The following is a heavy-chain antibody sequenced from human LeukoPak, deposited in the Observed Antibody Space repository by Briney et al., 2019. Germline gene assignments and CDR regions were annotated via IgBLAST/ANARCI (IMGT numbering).Heavy chain of an antibody. Sequence: SETLSLTCTVSGGSISSYYWSWIRQPPGKGLEWIGYIYYSGSINYNPSLKSRVTISVDTSKNQFSLKLSSVTAADTAVYYCARSESGYSYGVDYWGQGTLVTVSS. CDR3: ARSESGYSYGVDY. CDR2: IYYSGSI. D-gene: IGHD5-18*01. CDR1: GGSISSYY. V-gene: IGHV4-59*01. J-gene: IGHJ4*02.